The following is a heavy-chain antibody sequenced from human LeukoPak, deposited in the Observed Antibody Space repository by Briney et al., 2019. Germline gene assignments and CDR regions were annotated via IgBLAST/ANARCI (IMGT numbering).Heavy chain of an antibody. J-gene: IGHJ4*02. D-gene: IGHD3-10*01. CDR3: ARGRRYYGSGSSRIGATPQPYYFDY. V-gene: IGHV4-31*03. Sequence: SETLSLTCTVSGGSISSGGYYWSWIRQHPGKGLEWIGYIYYSGSTYYNPSLKSRVTISVDTSKNQFSLKLSSVTAADTAVYYCARGRRYYGSGSSRIGATPQPYYFDYWGQGTLVTVSS. CDR2: IYYSGST. CDR1: GGSISSGGYY.